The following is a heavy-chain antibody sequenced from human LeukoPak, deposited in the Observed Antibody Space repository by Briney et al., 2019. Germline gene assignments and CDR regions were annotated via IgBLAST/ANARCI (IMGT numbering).Heavy chain of an antibody. J-gene: IGHJ4*02. CDR3: ARHRSKWLQSSFDY. CDR2: IFYSGNT. CDR1: GGSIDSSSYY. D-gene: IGHD5-24*01. V-gene: IGHV4-39*01. Sequence: SETLSLTCTVSGGSIDSSSYYWGWIRQPPGKGLEWIGSIFYSGNTYDNPSLKSRVTISVDTSKNQFSLKLNSVTAADTAVYYCARHRSKWLQSSFDYWGQGTLVTVSS.